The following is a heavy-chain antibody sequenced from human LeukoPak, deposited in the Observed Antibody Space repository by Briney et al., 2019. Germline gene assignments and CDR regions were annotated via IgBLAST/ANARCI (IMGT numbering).Heavy chain of an antibody. CDR1: VYSFVSYG. J-gene: IGHJ4*02. V-gene: IGHV1-18*01. Sequence: ASVTVSCKASVYSFVSYGINWVRQAPGQGLEWMGWISAYNGKTDVAQKLRGRVTMTTDTSTSTAYMELRGLRSDDTAVYYCMRDFRGINNWNDRLDYWGQGTLLTVSS. CDR2: ISAYNGKT. CDR3: MRDFRGINNWNDRLDY. D-gene: IGHD1-20*01.